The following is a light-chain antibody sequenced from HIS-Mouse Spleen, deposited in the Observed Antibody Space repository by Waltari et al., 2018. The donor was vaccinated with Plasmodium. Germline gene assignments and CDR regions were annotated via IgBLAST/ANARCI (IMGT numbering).Light chain of an antibody. V-gene: IGLV2-11*01. CDR2: DVS. CDR1: SSYVGGYTY. J-gene: IGLJ2*01. CDR3: CSYAGSYTYVV. Sequence: QSALTQPRSVSGSPGQSVTISCTGTSSYVGGYTYVSWYQQHPGNAPKLMIYDVSKRPSGVPDRFSGSKSGNTASLTISGLQAEDEADYYCCSYAGSYTYVVFGGGTKLTVL.